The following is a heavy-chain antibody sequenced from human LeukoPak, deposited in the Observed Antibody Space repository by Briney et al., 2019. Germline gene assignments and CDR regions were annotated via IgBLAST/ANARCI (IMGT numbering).Heavy chain of an antibody. Sequence: SETLSLTXTVSGGSISSYYWMWIRQAAGKGLEWIGRIYSSGSTNYNPSLKSRVTMSVDTSKNQFSLKLTSVTAADTAVYYCVRTKGYFDLWGRGTLVTASS. CDR1: GGSISSYY. CDR2: IYSSGST. CDR3: VRTKGYFDL. V-gene: IGHV4-4*07. J-gene: IGHJ2*01. D-gene: IGHD2-8*01.